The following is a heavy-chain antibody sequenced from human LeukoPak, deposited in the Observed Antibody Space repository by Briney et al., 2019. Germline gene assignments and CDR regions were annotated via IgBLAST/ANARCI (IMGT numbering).Heavy chain of an antibody. CDR1: GFTVSSNY. CDR3: AKDRIDWNDDVDP. V-gene: IGHV3-53*01. Sequence: GGSLRLSCAASGFTVSSNYMSWVRQAPGKGLEWVSVIYSGGSTYYADSVKGRFTISRDNSKNTLYLQMNSLRAEDTAVYYCAKDRIDWNDDVDPWGQGTLVTVSS. J-gene: IGHJ5*02. CDR2: IYSGGST. D-gene: IGHD1-1*01.